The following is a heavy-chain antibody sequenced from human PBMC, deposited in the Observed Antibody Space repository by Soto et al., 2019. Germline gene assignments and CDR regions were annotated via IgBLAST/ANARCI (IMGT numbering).Heavy chain of an antibody. Sequence: GESLKISCKGSGYSFTSYWIAWVRQMPGKGLEWMGIIYPGDSDTRYSPSFQGQVTISADKSISTAYLKLSSVTAADTAVYYCARTVIGGFDYWGQGTLVTVSS. D-gene: IGHD3-16*02. J-gene: IGHJ4*02. CDR2: IYPGDSDT. CDR1: GYSFTSYW. CDR3: ARTVIGGFDY. V-gene: IGHV5-51*01.